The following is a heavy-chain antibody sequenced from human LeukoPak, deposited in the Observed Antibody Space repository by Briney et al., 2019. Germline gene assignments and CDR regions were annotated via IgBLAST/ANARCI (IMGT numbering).Heavy chain of an antibody. CDR1: GFTFSTYN. D-gene: IGHD2-2*01. J-gene: IGHJ4*02. Sequence: GGSLRLSCAASGFTFSTYNMNWVRQAPGKGLEWVSVISGSGTNTYYADSVKGRFTISRDNSKNTLYLQMNSLRAEDTALYYCVKHSAPVLAAARFDYWGQGNLVTVS. CDR3: VKHSAPVLAAARFDY. CDR2: ISGSGTNT. V-gene: IGHV3-23*01.